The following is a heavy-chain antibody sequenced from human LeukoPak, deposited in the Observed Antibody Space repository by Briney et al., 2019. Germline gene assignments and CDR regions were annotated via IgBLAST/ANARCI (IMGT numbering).Heavy chain of an antibody. CDR3: ARGDYYDSSGYELGGY. CDR2: ISAYNGNT. Sequence: ASVKVSCKASGYTFTSYGISWVRQAPGRGLEWMGWISAYNGNTNYAQKLQGRVTMTTDTSTSTAYMELRSLRSDDTAVYYCARGDYYDSSGYELGGYWGQGTLITVSS. D-gene: IGHD3-22*01. CDR1: GYTFTSYG. J-gene: IGHJ4*02. V-gene: IGHV1-18*01.